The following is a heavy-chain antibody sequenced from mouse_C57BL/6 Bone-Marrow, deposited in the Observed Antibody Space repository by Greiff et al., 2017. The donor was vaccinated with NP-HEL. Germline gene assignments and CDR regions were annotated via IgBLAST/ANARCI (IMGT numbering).Heavy chain of an antibody. CDR1: GFNIKDDY. V-gene: IGHV14-4*01. CDR3: TITTVDY. Sequence: EVQLQQSGAELVRPGASVKLSCTASGFNIKDDYMHWVKQRPEQGLERIGWIDPENGDTEYASKFQGKATITADTSSNTAYLQLSSLTSEDTAVYYCTITTVDYWGQGTTLTVSS. J-gene: IGHJ2*01. D-gene: IGHD1-1*01. CDR2: IDPENGDT.